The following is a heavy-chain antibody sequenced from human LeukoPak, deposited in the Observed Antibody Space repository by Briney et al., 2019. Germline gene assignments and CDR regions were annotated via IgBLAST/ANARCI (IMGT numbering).Heavy chain of an antibody. V-gene: IGHV3-30-3*01. J-gene: IGHJ4*02. CDR2: ISYDGSNK. Sequence: GGSLGPSCAAPGLTFGSFAMHWVRQAPGKGLEGLAVISYDGSNKYYADSVKGRFTISRDNSKNTLYLQMNSLRAEDTAVYYCARPSVLLWFGELSMQVTPDHDYWGQGTLVTVSS. CDR1: GLTFGSFA. D-gene: IGHD3-10*01. CDR3: ARPSVLLWFGELSMQVTPDHDY.